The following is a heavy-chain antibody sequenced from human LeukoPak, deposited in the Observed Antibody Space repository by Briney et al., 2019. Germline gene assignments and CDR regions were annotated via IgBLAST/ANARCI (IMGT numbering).Heavy chain of an antibody. D-gene: IGHD1-26*01. CDR3: ARYSREGFDY. CDR1: GFTFGIYW. J-gene: IGHJ4*02. V-gene: IGHV3-7*01. Sequence: GGSLRLSCAASGFTFGIYWMSWVRQAPGKGLEWVANINQDGTEKYYVDSVKGRFTISRDNAKNSLYLQMNSLRAEDTAVYYCARYSREGFDYWGQGTLVTVTS. CDR2: INQDGTEK.